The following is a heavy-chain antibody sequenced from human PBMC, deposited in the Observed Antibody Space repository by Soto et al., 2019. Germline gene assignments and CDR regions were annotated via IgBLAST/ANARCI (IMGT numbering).Heavy chain of an antibody. Sequence: SETLSLTCTVSGGSISTYYWSWIRQPPGKGLEWLGYIYYNGNSYYNPSLKSRLTMSVDTSKNQFSLRLSSATAADTAVYYCAREQYNWKIWGQGTLVTVSS. CDR3: AREQYNWKI. V-gene: IGHV4-59*01. CDR2: IYYNGNS. D-gene: IGHD1-20*01. J-gene: IGHJ4*02. CDR1: GGSISTYY.